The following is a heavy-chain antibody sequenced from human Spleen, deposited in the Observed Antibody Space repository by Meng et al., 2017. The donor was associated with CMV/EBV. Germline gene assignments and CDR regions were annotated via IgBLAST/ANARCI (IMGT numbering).Heavy chain of an antibody. CDR3: TTVGYQLLYGMDV. V-gene: IGHV3-15*01. D-gene: IGHD2-2*01. Sequence: GESLKISCAASGFTFSSYWMHWVRQAPGKGLEWVGRIKSKTDGGTTDYAAPVKGRFTISRDDSKNTLYLQMNSLKTEDTAVYYCTTVGYQLLYGMDVWGQGTTVTVSS. J-gene: IGHJ6*02. CDR1: GFTFSSYW. CDR2: IKSKTDGGTT.